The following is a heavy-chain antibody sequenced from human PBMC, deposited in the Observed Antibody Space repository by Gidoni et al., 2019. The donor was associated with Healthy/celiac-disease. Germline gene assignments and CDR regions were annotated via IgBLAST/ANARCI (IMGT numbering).Heavy chain of an antibody. V-gene: IGHV2-70*01. J-gene: IGHJ4*02. Sequence: QVTLRESGPALVKPTQTLTLTCTFSGFSLSTSGMCVSWIRQPPGKALEWLALIDWDDDKYYSTSLKTRLTISKDTSKNQVVLTMTNMDPVDTATYYCARARGHIIAAAGPPTYYFDYWGQGTLVTVSS. CDR3: ARARGHIIAAAGPPTYYFDY. D-gene: IGHD6-13*01. CDR1: GFSLSTSGMC. CDR2: IDWDDDK.